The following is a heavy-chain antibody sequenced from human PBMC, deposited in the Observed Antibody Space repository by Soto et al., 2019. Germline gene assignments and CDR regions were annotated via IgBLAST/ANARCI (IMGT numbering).Heavy chain of an antibody. J-gene: IGHJ6*02. D-gene: IGHD6-13*01. CDR1: GYTLTELS. CDR3: ATDTEGIAAAGTYYYYYYGMDV. CDR2: FDPEDGET. Sequence: QVQLVQSGAEVKKPGASVKVSCKVSGYTLTELSMHWVRQAPGKGLEWMGGFDPEDGETIYAQKFQGRVTMTEDTSTDTAYMELSSLRSEDTAVYYCATDTEGIAAAGTYYYYYYGMDVWGQGTTVTVSS. V-gene: IGHV1-24*01.